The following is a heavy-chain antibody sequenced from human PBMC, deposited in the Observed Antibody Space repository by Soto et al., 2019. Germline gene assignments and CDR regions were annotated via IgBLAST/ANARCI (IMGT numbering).Heavy chain of an antibody. J-gene: IGHJ4*02. Sequence: PGESLKISCKGSGYSFTSYWIGWVRQMPGKGLEWMGIIYPDDSDTRYSPSFQGQVTISADKSISTAYLQWSSLKASDTAMYYCARRSFDSSSSTPSYFDYWSQGAPVPVSA. D-gene: IGHD6-6*01. CDR3: ARRSFDSSSSTPSYFDY. CDR1: GYSFTSYW. V-gene: IGHV5-51*01. CDR2: IYPDDSDT.